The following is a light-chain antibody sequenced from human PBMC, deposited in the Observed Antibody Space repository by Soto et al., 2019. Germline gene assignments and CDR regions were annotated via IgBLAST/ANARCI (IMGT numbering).Light chain of an antibody. V-gene: IGKV3-20*01. CDR3: QQYGGSSWT. Sequence: EIVLTQSPGTLSLSLGERATLSCRASQSVSSSYLAWYQQKPGQAPRLLIFGASSRATGIPDRFSGSGSGTDFTLTISRLEPEDFAVYYCQQYGGSSWTFGQGTKVDI. J-gene: IGKJ1*01. CDR1: QSVSSSY. CDR2: GAS.